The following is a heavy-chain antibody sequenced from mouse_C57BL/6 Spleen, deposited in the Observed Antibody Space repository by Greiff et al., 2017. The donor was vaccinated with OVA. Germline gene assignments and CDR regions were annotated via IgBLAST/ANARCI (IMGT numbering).Heavy chain of an antibody. D-gene: IGHD2-5*01. CDR3: ASSNYVFAY. V-gene: IGHV3-6*01. CDR2: ISYDGSN. Sequence: VQLKESGPGLVKPSQSLSLTCSVTGYSITSGYYWNWIRQFPGNKLEWMGYISYDGSNNYNPSLKNRISITRDTSKNQFFLKLNSVTTEDTATYYCASSNYVFAYWGQGTLVTVSA. J-gene: IGHJ3*01. CDR1: GYSITSGYY.